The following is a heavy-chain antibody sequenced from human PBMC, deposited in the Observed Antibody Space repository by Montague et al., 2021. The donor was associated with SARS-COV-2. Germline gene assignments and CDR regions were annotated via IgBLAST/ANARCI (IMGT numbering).Heavy chain of an antibody. D-gene: IGHD4-11*01. CDR3: SGKVLTVPADY. Sequence: SETLSLTCAVSGVSITSTNWWSLVRQPPGKGLEWIGEISYGGIATYSPPLESRATISMDRSRNLVSLKMSAVTAADTAIYYCSGKVLTVPADYWGQGTLVTVS. CDR1: GVSITSTNW. J-gene: IGHJ4*02. CDR2: ISYGGIA. V-gene: IGHV4-4*02.